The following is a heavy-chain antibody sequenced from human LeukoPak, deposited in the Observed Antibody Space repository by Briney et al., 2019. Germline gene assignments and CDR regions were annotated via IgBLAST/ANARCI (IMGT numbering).Heavy chain of an antibody. Sequence: GGSLRLSCAASGFTFSSYAMSWVRQAPGRGLEWVSDISASGGYTHYADSVKGRFTISRDNSKNTLYLQMNSLRAEDTALYYCAKALTNWQFDYWGQGTLVSVSS. CDR2: ISASGGYT. V-gene: IGHV3-23*01. J-gene: IGHJ4*02. D-gene: IGHD1-1*01. CDR3: AKALTNWQFDY. CDR1: GFTFSSYA.